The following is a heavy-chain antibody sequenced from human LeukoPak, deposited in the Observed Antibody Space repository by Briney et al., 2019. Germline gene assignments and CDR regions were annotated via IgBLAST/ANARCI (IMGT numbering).Heavy chain of an antibody. V-gene: IGHV4-30-2*01. CDR2: IYHSGST. CDR1: GRSISSGGYS. J-gene: IGHJ4*02. CDR3: ATGDFGRDCYFDY. Sequence: SQTLSLTCAVPGRSISSGGYSCNWTRQPPGKGLEWIGYIYHSGSTYYNPSLKSRVTISVDRSKNQFSLKLSSVTAADTAVYFCATGDFGRDCYFDYWGQGTLVTVSS. D-gene: IGHD2-21*02.